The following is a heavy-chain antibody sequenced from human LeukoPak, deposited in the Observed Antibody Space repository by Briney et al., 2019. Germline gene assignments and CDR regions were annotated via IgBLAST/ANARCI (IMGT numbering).Heavy chain of an antibody. V-gene: IGHV3-43*01. Sequence: GRSLRLSCAASGFTFNDYRMFWVRQAPGKGLDWVSLITRDGRTKFYADSVKGRFTISRDNSKMSVFLEMDSLRAEDTDLYYCAKALSVLTGGNPSHYYYHYMDVWGKGTTVIGSS. J-gene: IGHJ6*03. CDR3: AKALSVLTGGNPSHYYYHYMDV. CDR1: GFTFNDYR. D-gene: IGHD4-23*01. CDR2: ITRDGRTK.